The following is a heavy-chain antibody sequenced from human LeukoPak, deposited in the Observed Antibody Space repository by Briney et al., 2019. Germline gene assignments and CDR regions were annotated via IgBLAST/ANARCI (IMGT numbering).Heavy chain of an antibody. J-gene: IGHJ4*02. Sequence: SQTLSLTCTVSGVPINSPGYSWTWIRQPPGKGLEWIGYIYYSGSTDYNPSLKSRVTISVDTSKNQFSLKMSSVTAADTAVYYCARRGYSSSWYFDYWGQGTLVTVSS. CDR2: IYYSGST. CDR1: GVPINSPGYS. V-gene: IGHV4-61*08. D-gene: IGHD6-13*01. CDR3: ARRGYSSSWYFDY.